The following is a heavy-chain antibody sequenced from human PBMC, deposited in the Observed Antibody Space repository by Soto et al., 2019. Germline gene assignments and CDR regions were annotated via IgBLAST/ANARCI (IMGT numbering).Heavy chain of an antibody. CDR2: IYHSGST. Sequence: SETLSLTCAVSGGSISSSNWWSWVRQPPGKGLEWIGEIYHSGSTNYNPSLKSRVTISVDKSKNQFSLKLSSVTAADTAVYYCASGTYCSGGSCYHTYHYGIAAWAQGTTVTGSS. J-gene: IGHJ6*02. CDR3: ASGTYCSGGSCYHTYHYGIAA. CDR1: GGSISSSNW. D-gene: IGHD2-15*01. V-gene: IGHV4-4*02.